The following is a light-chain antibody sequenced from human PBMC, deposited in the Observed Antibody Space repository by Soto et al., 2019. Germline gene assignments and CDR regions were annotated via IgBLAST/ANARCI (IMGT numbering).Light chain of an antibody. CDR3: QQYCSSPKVT. V-gene: IGKV3-20*01. CDR2: GAS. J-gene: IGKJ4*01. CDR1: QSVSSSY. Sequence: EIVLTQSPGTLSLSPGERATLSCMASQSVSSSYLAWYQQKPGQAPRLLIYGASSRATGIPDRFSGSGSGTDFTLTISRLEPEDFAVDYWQQYCSSPKVTFGGGTKVE.